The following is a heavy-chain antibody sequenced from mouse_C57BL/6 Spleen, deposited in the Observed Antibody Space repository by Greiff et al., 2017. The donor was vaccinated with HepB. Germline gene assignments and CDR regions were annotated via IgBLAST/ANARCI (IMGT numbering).Heavy chain of an antibody. Sequence: QVQLQQPGAELVMPGASVKLSCKASGYTFTSYWMHWVKQRPGQGLEWIGEIDPSDSYTNYNQKFKGKSTLTVDKSSSTAYMQLSSLTSEDSAVYYCVRRSPFYGSSSYYFDYWGQGTTLTVSS. V-gene: IGHV1-69*01. CDR3: VRRSPFYGSSSYYFDY. CDR2: IDPSDSYT. J-gene: IGHJ2*01. CDR1: GYTFTSYW. D-gene: IGHD1-1*01.